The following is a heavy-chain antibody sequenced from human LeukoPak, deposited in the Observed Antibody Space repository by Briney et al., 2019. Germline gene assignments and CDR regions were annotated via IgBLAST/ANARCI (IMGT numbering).Heavy chain of an antibody. D-gene: IGHD6-13*01. J-gene: IGHJ6*02. CDR1: GFTFDDYA. CDR3: AKDAYSSSWPYYYYYYGMDV. V-gene: IGHV3-9*01. Sequence: PGRSLRLSCEASGFTFDDYAMQWVRQAPLKGLPSASGFSWNSGSIGYADSVNGRFTISRDNAKNSLYLQMNSLRAEDTALYYCAKDAYSSSWPYYYYYYGMDVWGQGTTVTVSS. CDR2: FSWNSGSI.